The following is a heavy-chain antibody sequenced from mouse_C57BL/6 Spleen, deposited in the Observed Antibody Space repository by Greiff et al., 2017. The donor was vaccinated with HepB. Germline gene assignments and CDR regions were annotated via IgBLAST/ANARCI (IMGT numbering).Heavy chain of an antibody. D-gene: IGHD3-2*02. Sequence: VQLQQSGPELVKPGASVKISCKASGYSFTGYYMNWVKQSPEKSLEWIGEINPSTGGTTYNQKFKAKATLTVDKSSSTAYMQLKSLTSEDSAVYYCARNKAAQATGAMDYWGQGTSVTVSS. CDR3: ARNKAAQATGAMDY. V-gene: IGHV1-42*01. CDR1: GYSFTGYY. J-gene: IGHJ4*01. CDR2: INPSTGGT.